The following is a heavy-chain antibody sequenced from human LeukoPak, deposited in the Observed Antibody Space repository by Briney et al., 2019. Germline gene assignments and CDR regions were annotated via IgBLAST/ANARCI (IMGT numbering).Heavy chain of an antibody. Sequence: PSETLSLTCTVSGGSISSYYWSWIRQPPGKGLEWIGEINHSGSTNYNPSLKSRVTISVDTSKNQFSLKLSSVTAADTAVYYCASRLRRGWYIGNWFDPWGQGTLVTVSS. CDR1: GGSISSYY. CDR2: INHSGST. D-gene: IGHD6-19*01. J-gene: IGHJ5*02. V-gene: IGHV4-34*01. CDR3: ASRLRRGWYIGNWFDP.